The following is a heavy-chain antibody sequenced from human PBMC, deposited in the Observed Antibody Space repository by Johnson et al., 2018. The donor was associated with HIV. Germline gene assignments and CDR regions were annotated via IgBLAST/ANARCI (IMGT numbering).Heavy chain of an antibody. Sequence: QVQLVESGGGVVQPGGSLRLSCAASGFTFSSYGMHWVRQAPGKGLEWVAFIRYDGSNKYYADSVKGRFTISRDNSKNTLYLQMNSLRAEDTAVYYCARDGYYDRSGYWGLDAFHIWGQGTTVTVSS. V-gene: IGHV3-30*02. CDR3: ARDGYYDRSGYWGLDAFHI. CDR1: GFTFSSYG. D-gene: IGHD3-22*01. CDR2: IRYDGSNK. J-gene: IGHJ3*02.